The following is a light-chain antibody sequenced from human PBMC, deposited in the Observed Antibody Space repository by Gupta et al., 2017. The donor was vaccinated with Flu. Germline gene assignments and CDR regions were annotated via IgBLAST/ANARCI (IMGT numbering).Light chain of an antibody. J-gene: IGKJ5*01. CDR2: DAS. CDR1: QSVLNY. V-gene: IGKV3-11*01. CDR3: QQRRNWPIT. Sequence: EIVLTQSPATLSLSPGERATFSCWASQSVLNYLAWYQQTPGQAPRLLIYDASNRAAGIPARFSGSGSGTDFTLTISSLEPKDFAVYYCQQRRNWPITFGQETRLEIK.